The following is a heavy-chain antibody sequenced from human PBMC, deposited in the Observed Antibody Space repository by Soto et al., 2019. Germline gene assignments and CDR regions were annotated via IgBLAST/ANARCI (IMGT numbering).Heavy chain of an antibody. CDR2: IVPIFGTA. CDR1: GGTFSSYA. CDR3: ARSSFYDSSGYYTPEFDY. D-gene: IGHD3-22*01. J-gene: IGHJ4*02. V-gene: IGHV1-69*13. Sequence: GASVKVSCKASGGTFSSYAISWVRQAPGQGLEWMGGIVPIFGTANYAQKFQGRVTITADESTSTAYMELSSLRSEDTAVYYCARSSFYDSSGYYTPEFDYWGQGTLVTVSS.